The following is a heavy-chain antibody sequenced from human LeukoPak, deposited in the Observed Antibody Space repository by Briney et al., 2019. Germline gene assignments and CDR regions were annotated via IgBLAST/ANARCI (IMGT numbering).Heavy chain of an antibody. CDR2: ISSSSSYI. CDR3: ARAGSKWNYYDSSAYFAY. CDR1: GFTFSSYS. D-gene: IGHD3-22*01. J-gene: IGHJ4*02. Sequence: GGSLRLSCAASGFTFSSYSMNWVRQAPGKGLEWVSSISSSSSYIYYADSVKGRFTISRDNAKNSLYLQMNSLRAEDTAVYYCARAGSKWNYYDSSAYFAYWGQGTLVTVSS. V-gene: IGHV3-21*01.